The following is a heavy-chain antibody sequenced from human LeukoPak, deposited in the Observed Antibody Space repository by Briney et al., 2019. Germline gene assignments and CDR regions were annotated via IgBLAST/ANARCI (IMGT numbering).Heavy chain of an antibody. V-gene: IGHV4-59*01. Sequence: SETLSLTCTVSGGSISSYYWSWIRQPPGKGLEYIGYVYYSGYTNYNPSLKSRVTMSMDTSKNQFSLKLSSVTAADTAVYYCARGRFATLPGDWGQGTLVTVSS. D-gene: IGHD2-15*01. CDR1: GGSISSYY. CDR3: ARGRFATLPGD. J-gene: IGHJ4*02. CDR2: VYYSGYT.